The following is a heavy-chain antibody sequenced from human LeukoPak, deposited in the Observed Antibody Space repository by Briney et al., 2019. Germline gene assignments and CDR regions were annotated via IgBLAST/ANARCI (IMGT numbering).Heavy chain of an antibody. CDR1: GYTFTAYY. Sequence: GASVKVSCKASGYTFTAYYMHWVRQAPGQGLEWMGWINLNSGGTNSAQKFQGRVTMTRDTSISAAYMELNRLGSDETAVYYCARVAGGDWYYFDFWGQGTLVTVSS. J-gene: IGHJ4*02. CDR2: INLNSGGT. V-gene: IGHV1-2*02. CDR3: ARVAGGDWYYFDF. D-gene: IGHD2-21*02.